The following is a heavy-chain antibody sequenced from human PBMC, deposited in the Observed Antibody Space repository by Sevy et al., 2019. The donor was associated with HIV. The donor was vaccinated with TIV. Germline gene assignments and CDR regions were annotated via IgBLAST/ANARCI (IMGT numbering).Heavy chain of an antibody. Sequence: GGSLRLSCAASGFTFSSYGMHWVRQAPGKGLEWVAVIWYDGSNKYYADSVKGRFTISRDNSKNTLYLQTNSLRAEDTAVYYCARVGLRYYDSSGYSERGPLDYWGQGTLVTVSS. D-gene: IGHD3-22*01. CDR3: ARVGLRYYDSSGYSERGPLDY. CDR2: IWYDGSNK. V-gene: IGHV3-33*01. J-gene: IGHJ4*02. CDR1: GFTFSSYG.